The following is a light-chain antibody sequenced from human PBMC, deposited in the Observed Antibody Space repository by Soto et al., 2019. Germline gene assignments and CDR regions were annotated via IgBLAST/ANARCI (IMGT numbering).Light chain of an antibody. CDR1: QSVSSN. J-gene: IGKJ2*01. Sequence: EIVMTQSPATLSVSPGERATLSCRASQSVSSNLAWYQQRPGQAPRLLIYGASTRAAGFPARFSGSGSGTEFTPTISSLQSEDFAVYYCQQYNNWPPYTFGQGTKVDIK. CDR2: GAS. CDR3: QQYNNWPPYT. V-gene: IGKV3-15*01.